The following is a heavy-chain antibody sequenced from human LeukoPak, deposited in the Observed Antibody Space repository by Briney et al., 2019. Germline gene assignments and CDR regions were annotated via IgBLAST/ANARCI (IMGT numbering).Heavy chain of an antibody. CDR3: ASRAFYDSSGLDF. CDR2: VSNSGNT. Sequence: SETLSLTCSVSGGSIRNYYWTWIRQPPGKGLEWIGHVSNSGNTKYNPSLKSRVTISIDTSKKHFSLNLSSVRAADTAVYYCASRAFYDSSGLDFWGQGILVTVSS. J-gene: IGHJ4*02. CDR1: GGSIRNYY. D-gene: IGHD3-22*01. V-gene: IGHV4-59*08.